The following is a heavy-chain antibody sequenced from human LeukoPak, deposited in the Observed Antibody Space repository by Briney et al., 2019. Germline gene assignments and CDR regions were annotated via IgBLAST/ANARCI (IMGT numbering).Heavy chain of an antibody. Sequence: GGSLRLSCAASGFTVSSNYMSWVRQAPGKGLEWVAVISYDGSNKYYADSVKGRFTISRDNSKNTLYLQMNSLRAEDTAVYYCAREEWPLRTFQHWGQGTLVTVSS. CDR1: GFTVSSNY. J-gene: IGHJ1*01. D-gene: IGHD4-17*01. CDR3: AREEWPLRTFQH. V-gene: IGHV3-30-3*01. CDR2: ISYDGSNK.